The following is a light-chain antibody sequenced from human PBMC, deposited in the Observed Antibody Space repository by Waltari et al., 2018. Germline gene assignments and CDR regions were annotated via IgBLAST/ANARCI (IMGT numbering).Light chain of an antibody. CDR3: QAYDSISQDVI. Sequence: FMLTQSRSVSESPGKTITISCTRSSGSITSNYMQWYQQRPGSAPTPVIYEVDQRPSGVPDRFSGSLDFSSNSASLTISGLQTEDEADYFCQAYDSISQDVIFGGGTRLTVL. V-gene: IGLV6-57*03. CDR1: SGSITSNY. J-gene: IGLJ2*01. CDR2: EVD.